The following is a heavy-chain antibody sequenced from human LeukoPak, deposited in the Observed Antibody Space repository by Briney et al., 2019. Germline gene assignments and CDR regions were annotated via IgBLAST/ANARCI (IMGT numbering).Heavy chain of an antibody. CDR3: ARVTTVPPEYFDY. Sequence: SETLSLTCTVSGGSISSYYWSWIRQPPGKGLEWIGYIYYSGSTNYNPSLKSRVTISVDTSKNQFSLKLSSVTAEDTAVYYCARVTTVPPEYFDYWGQGTLVTVSS. CDR1: GGSISSYY. D-gene: IGHD4-11*01. CDR2: IYYSGST. V-gene: IGHV4-59*01. J-gene: IGHJ4*02.